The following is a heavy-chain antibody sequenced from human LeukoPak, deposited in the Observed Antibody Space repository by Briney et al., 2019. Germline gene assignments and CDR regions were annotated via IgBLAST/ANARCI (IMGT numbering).Heavy chain of an antibody. Sequence: GGSLRLSCSASGFTFNNYALTWVRQTPGKGLECVSAISGDGVSPYYADSVRGRFTISRDNSKNTLYLQMNSLRVEDTAVYYCAKNRGAGSHYYYHMNVWGKGTTVTVSS. CDR1: GFTFNNYA. CDR3: AKNRGAGSHYYYHMNV. D-gene: IGHD1-26*01. V-gene: IGHV3-23*01. J-gene: IGHJ6*03. CDR2: ISGDGVSP.